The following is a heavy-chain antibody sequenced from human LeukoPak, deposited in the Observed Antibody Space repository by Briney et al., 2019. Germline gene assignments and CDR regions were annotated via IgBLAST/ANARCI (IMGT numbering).Heavy chain of an antibody. CDR2: INHSGST. V-gene: IGHV4-34*01. CDR3: ARDSGGSSWLLPGF. CDR1: GGSFSGYY. Sequence: SETLSLTCAVYGGSFSGYYWSWIRQPPGKELEWIGEINHSGSTNYNPSLKSRVTISVDTSKNQLSLKLSSVTAADTAVYYCARDSGGSSWLLPGFWGQGTLVTVSS. J-gene: IGHJ4*02. D-gene: IGHD6-13*01.